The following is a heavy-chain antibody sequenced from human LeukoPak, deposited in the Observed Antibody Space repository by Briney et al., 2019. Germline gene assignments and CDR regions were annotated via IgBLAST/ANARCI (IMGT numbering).Heavy chain of an antibody. J-gene: IGHJ4*02. Sequence: SETLSLTCTVSGGSISSYYWNWIRQPPGKGLEWIGYIYSSGSTNNNPSLKSRVTISVDTSKKQFSLKLSSVTAADTAVYYCARETPYGSGSYPFDYWGQGILVTVSS. CDR1: GGSISSYY. D-gene: IGHD3-10*01. V-gene: IGHV4-59*01. CDR2: IYSSGST. CDR3: ARETPYGSGSYPFDY.